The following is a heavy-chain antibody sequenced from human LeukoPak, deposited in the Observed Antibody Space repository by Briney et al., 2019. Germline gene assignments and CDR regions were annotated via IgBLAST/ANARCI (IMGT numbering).Heavy chain of an antibody. D-gene: IGHD2-2*01. J-gene: IGHJ4*02. Sequence: ASVKVSCTASGYTFTGYYMHWVRQAPGQGLEWMGWINPNSGGTNYAQKVQGRVTMTRDTSISTAYMELSRLRSDDTAVYYCARVTIGHTEYDDYWGQGTLVTVSS. CDR2: INPNSGGT. CDR1: GYTFTGYY. CDR3: ARVTIGHTEYDDY. V-gene: IGHV1-2*02.